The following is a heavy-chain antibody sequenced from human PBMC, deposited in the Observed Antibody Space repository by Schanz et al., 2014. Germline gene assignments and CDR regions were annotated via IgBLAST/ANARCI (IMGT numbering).Heavy chain of an antibody. Sequence: QVQLVESGGGVVQPGRSLRLSCAASGFTFRSHGMHWVRQAPGKGLEWVALISYDGNNKFYTDSVKGRFTISRDNSRNTLYLEMDTLRSEDTAVYFCAREMDTAIGDSWGQGTLVTVSS. J-gene: IGHJ4*02. D-gene: IGHD5-18*01. V-gene: IGHV3-30*03. CDR1: GFTFRSHG. CDR2: ISYDGNNK. CDR3: AREMDTAIGDS.